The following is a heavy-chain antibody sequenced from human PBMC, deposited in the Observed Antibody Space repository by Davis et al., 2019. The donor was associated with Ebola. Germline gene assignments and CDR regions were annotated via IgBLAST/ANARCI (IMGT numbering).Heavy chain of an antibody. CDR3: NAGIVVVVAATPFDY. V-gene: IGHV3-23*01. J-gene: IGHJ4*02. D-gene: IGHD2-15*01. Sequence: GGSLRLSCAASGFTLSSYAMSWVRQAPGKGLEWVSAISGSGGSTYYADSVKGRFTISRDNSKNTVYLQMNSLKTEDTAVYYCNAGIVVVVAATPFDYWGQGTLVTVSS. CDR1: GFTLSSYA. CDR2: ISGSGGST.